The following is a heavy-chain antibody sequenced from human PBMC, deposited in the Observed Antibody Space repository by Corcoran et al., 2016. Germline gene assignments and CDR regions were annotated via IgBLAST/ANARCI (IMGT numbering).Heavy chain of an antibody. CDR1: GYTFTNYY. J-gene: IGHJ4*02. CDR3: ARDNGRGVAGPY. D-gene: IGHD6-19*01. Sequence: QVQLVQSGADVKKPGASVKVSCKASGYTFTNYYMHWVRQAPGQGLEWMGWINTKSGGTNYAQKFQGWVTMTRDTSISTAYMELSRLRSDDTAVYYWARDNGRGVAGPYWGQGTLVTVSS. CDR2: INTKSGGT. V-gene: IGHV1-2*04.